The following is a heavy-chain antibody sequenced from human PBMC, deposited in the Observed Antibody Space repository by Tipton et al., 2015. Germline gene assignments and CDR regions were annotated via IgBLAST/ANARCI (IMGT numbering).Heavy chain of an antibody. CDR1: GDSVSSATYF. J-gene: IGHJ6*02. CDR2: IYYTGST. V-gene: IGHV4-61*01. Sequence: LRLSCTVSGDSVSSATYFWSWIRQPPGKGLEWIGYIYYTGSTNYNPSLKSRVTISVDTSKNQFSLNLSSVTAADTAVYYCARDGGVKTTTNMVRGIVVDHSYYYGVDVWGQGTTVTVSS. CDR3: ARDGGVKTTTNMVRGIVVDHSYYYGVDV. D-gene: IGHD3-10*01.